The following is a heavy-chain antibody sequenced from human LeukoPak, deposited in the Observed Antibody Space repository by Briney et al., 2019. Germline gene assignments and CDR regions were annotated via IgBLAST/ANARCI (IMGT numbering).Heavy chain of an antibody. CDR3: ANSPRPRGYNKKDWFDP. Sequence: GRSLRLSCAASGFTFDDYAMHWVRQAPGKGLEWVSGISWSSGSIGYADSVKGRFTISRDNAKNSLYLQMNSLRAEDTALYYCANSPRPRGYNKKDWFDPWGKGTMVTASS. V-gene: IGHV3-9*01. CDR1: GFTFDDYA. CDR2: ISWSSGSI. J-gene: IGHJ5*02. D-gene: IGHD5-12*01.